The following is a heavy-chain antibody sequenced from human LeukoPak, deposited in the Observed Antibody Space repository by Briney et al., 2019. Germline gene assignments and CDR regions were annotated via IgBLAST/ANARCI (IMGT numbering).Heavy chain of an antibody. D-gene: IGHD5-12*01. CDR2: IYYSGST. V-gene: IGHV4-59*01. J-gene: IGHJ6*04. Sequence: QVQLQESGPGLVKPSETLSLTCTVSGGSISSYYWSWIRQPPGTGLEWIGYIYYSGSTNYNPSLKSRVTISVDTSKNQFSLKLSSVTAADTAVYYCARAGYSGSDFSVWGKGSTVTVSS. CDR1: GGSISSYY. CDR3: ARAGYSGSDFSV.